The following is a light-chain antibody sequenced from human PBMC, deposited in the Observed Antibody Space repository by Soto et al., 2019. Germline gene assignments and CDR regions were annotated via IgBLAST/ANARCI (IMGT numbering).Light chain of an antibody. CDR3: QHHGS. J-gene: IGKJ2*01. CDR2: DAS. Sequence: DIPMTQSPSSLSASVGDRVTITCQASQDISNYLNWYQQKPGKAPKLLIYDASNLETGVPSRFSGSGSGTDFTFTISSLQPEDIATYYCQHHGSFGQGTKLEIK. CDR1: QDISNY. V-gene: IGKV1-33*01.